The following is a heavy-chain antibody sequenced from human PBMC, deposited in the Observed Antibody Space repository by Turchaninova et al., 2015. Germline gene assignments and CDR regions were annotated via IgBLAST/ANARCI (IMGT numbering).Heavy chain of an antibody. Sequence: QLQLQESGPGLVKPSETLSLICTVSGVSISRSRSYWGWISQPPGKGLAWIGSMFSSGTTYSNPSLKSRVTISGDTSKNQFSLKLSAVTAADTAVYYCARPWPRDVPALDAFDMWGRGTVVTVSS. J-gene: IGHJ3*02. D-gene: IGHD3-10*02. CDR1: GVSISRSRSY. CDR2: MFSSGTT. CDR3: ARPWPRDVPALDAFDM. V-gene: IGHV4-39*01.